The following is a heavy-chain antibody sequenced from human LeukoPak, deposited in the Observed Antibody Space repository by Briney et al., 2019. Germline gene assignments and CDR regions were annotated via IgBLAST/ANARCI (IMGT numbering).Heavy chain of an antibody. CDR1: GFTFSSYG. V-gene: IGHV3-30*18. CDR3: AKDAASGWYSGWGAFDI. J-gene: IGHJ3*02. Sequence: PGGSLRPSCAASGFTFSSYGMHWVRQAPGKGLEWVAVISYDGSNKYYADSVKGRFTISRDNSKNTLYLQMNSLRAEDTAVYYCAKDAASGWYSGWGAFDIWGQGTMVTVSS. CDR2: ISYDGSNK. D-gene: IGHD6-19*01.